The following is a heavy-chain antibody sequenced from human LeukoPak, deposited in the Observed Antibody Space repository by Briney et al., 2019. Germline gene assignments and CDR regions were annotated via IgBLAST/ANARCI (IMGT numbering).Heavy chain of an antibody. CDR3: AKVGRGGPTGTDSYFDY. CDR1: GFTFSSHG. Sequence: PGRSLRLSCAASGFTFSSHGMHWVRQAPGKGLEWVAVIWYDGSNKYYADSVKGRFTISRDNSKNTLYLQMNSLRAEDTAVYYCAKVGRGGPTGTDSYFDYWGQGTLVTVSS. CDR2: IWYDGSNK. J-gene: IGHJ4*02. D-gene: IGHD1-1*01. V-gene: IGHV3-33*06.